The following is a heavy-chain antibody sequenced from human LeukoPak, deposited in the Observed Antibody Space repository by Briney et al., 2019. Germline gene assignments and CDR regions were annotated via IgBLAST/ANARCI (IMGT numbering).Heavy chain of an antibody. Sequence: GGSLRLSCAASGFTVSSNYMSWVRQAPGKGLEWVSVIYSGGSTYYADSVKGRFTISRDNSKNTLYLQMNSMRAEDTAVYYCARERVVTVVTGEYYFDYWGQGTLVTVSS. D-gene: IGHD4-23*01. CDR3: ARERVVTVVTGEYYFDY. CDR2: IYSGGST. J-gene: IGHJ4*02. CDR1: GFTVSSNY. V-gene: IGHV3-53*01.